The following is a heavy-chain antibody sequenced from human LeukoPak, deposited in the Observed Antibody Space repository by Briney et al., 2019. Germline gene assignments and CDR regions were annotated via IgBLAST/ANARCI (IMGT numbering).Heavy chain of an antibody. D-gene: IGHD2-2*01. J-gene: IGHJ4*02. V-gene: IGHV3-23*01. CDR3: AKDSQLGYCSSTSCYQDY. CDR1: GFTFSSYA. CDR2: ISGSGGST. Sequence: PGGSLRLSCAASGFTFSSYAMSWVRQAPGKGLEWVSAISGSGGSTYYADSVKGRFTISRDNSKNTLYLQMNSLRAEDTAVYYCAKDSQLGYCSSTSCYQDYWGQGTLVTVSS.